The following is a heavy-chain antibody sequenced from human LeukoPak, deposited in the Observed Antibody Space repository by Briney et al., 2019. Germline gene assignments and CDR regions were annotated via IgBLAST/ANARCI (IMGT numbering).Heavy chain of an antibody. J-gene: IGHJ4*02. Sequence: PGGPLRLSCAASGFTFSSYEMNWVRQAPGKGREWVSYISTSGSPIYYADSVKGRFTISRDNAKNSLYLQMNSLRAEDTAVYYCARKYCSSTSCLFDYWGQGTLVTVSS. V-gene: IGHV3-48*03. CDR2: ISTSGSPI. CDR1: GFTFSSYE. CDR3: ARKYCSSTSCLFDY. D-gene: IGHD2-2*01.